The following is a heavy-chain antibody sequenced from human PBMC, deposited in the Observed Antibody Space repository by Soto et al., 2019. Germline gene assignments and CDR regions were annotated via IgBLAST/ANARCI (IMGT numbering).Heavy chain of an antibody. J-gene: IGHJ4*02. CDR1: GFSLTTNEVG. CDR2: IYGDDNR. D-gene: IGHD2-21*01. CDR3: AHRLPRGSGLLYFDF. V-gene: IGHV2-5*02. Sequence: QITLKASGPTLENPTQTLTLSCSFSGFSLTTNEVGVGWIRQPPGKALEWLAVIYGDDNRLYNPSLKNRVTIMKDTSKNHVVLIMTYMDPMDTGTYYCAHRLPRGSGLLYFDFWGQGIVITVSS.